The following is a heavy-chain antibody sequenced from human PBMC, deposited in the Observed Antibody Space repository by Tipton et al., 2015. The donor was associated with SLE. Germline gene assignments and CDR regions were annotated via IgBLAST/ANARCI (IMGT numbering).Heavy chain of an antibody. V-gene: IGHV4-61*10. D-gene: IGHD2-2*01. CDR2: IYYSGST. J-gene: IGHJ6*03. Sequence: TLSLTCTVSGGSISSDSYSWSWIRQPAGKGLEWIGYIYYSGSTNYNPSLKSRVTISVDTSKNQFSLKLSSVTAADTAVYYCARVPAVYYYYMDVWGKGTTVTVSS. CDR3: ARVPAVYYYYMDV. CDR1: GGSISSDSYS.